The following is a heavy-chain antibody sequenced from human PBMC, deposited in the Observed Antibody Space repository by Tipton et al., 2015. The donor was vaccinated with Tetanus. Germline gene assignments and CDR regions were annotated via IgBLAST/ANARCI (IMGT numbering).Heavy chain of an antibody. D-gene: IGHD6-13*01. CDR1: GFTFSNYA. Sequence: SLRLSCAASGFTFSNYAMSWVRQAPGKGLEWVSGITGGNTYYSDSGKGRFTISRDNYKNTLTLQMNSLRGEDTAVYYCEKALGSSAWYGTWGQGTLVTVSS. J-gene: IGHJ5*02. CDR3: EKALGSSAWYGT. V-gene: IGHV3-23*01. CDR2: ITGGNT.